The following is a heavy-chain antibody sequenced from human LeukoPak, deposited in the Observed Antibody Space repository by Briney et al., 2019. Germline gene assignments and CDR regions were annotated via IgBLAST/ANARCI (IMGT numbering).Heavy chain of an antibody. V-gene: IGHV4-4*07. CDR3: AKYLPNYYDRSGYSALGFDY. CDR1: GGSISSYY. J-gene: IGHJ4*02. D-gene: IGHD3-22*01. CDR2: IYTSGST. Sequence: SETLSLTCTVSGGSISSYYWSWIRQPAGKGLEWIGRIYTSGSTNYNPSLKSRVTLSVDTSKNQFSLKLSSVTAADTAVYYCAKYLPNYYDRSGYSALGFDYWGQGTLVTVSS.